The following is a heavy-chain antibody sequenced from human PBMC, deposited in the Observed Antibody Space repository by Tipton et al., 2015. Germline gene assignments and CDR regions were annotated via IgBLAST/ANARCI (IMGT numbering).Heavy chain of an antibody. CDR3: AKHPTFTFVPLLTGF. Sequence: QSGPEVKKPGASVKVSCKASGYTFTGYHLHWVRQAPGQGLEWMGWINPNTGGTNYAQKFQGWVTMTRDTPISTAYMEVSRLKSDDTAVYYCAKHPTFTFVPLLTGFWGQGTLVTVAS. CDR2: INPNTGGT. CDR1: GYTFTGYH. D-gene: IGHD2/OR15-2a*01. J-gene: IGHJ4*02. V-gene: IGHV1-2*04.